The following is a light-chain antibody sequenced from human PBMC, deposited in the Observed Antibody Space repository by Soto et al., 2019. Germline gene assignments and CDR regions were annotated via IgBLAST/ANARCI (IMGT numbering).Light chain of an antibody. J-gene: IGKJ1*01. V-gene: IGKV1-5*01. CDR1: ESIRTW. CDR2: DAS. CDR3: QQYNNYPRT. Sequence: DIQLTQSPSSLSASVGDRVTITCRASESIRTWLAWYQHKPGKAPKFLIYDASTLESGVPSRFRGSGSGTEFTLTISRLQPDDFATYYCQQYNNYPRTFGQGTKVDIK.